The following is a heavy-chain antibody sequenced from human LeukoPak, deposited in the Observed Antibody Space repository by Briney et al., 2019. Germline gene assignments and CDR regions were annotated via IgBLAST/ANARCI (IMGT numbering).Heavy chain of an antibody. CDR3: ARRGSYCSGGSCYPKPFDY. D-gene: IGHD2-15*01. V-gene: IGHV3-48*04. J-gene: IGHJ4*02. Sequence: PGGPLRLSCAASGFTFSSYSMNWVRQAPGKGLEWVSYISSSSSTIYYADSVKGRFTISRDNAKNSLYLQMNSLRAEDTAVYYCARRGSYCSGGSCYPKPFDYWGQGTLVTVSS. CDR1: GFTFSSYS. CDR2: ISSSSSTI.